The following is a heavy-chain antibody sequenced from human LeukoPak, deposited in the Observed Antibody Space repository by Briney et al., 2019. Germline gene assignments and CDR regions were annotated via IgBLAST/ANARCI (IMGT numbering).Heavy chain of an antibody. V-gene: IGHV1-2*02. Sequence: ASVTVSCKASGYTFTGYYMHWVRQAPGQGREWMGWINPNSGGTNYAQKFQGRVTMTRDTSISTAYMELSRLRSDDTAVYYCARAPIVVVPAAMIPPYYFDYWGQGTLVTVSS. CDR2: INPNSGGT. CDR1: GYTFTGYY. D-gene: IGHD2-2*01. J-gene: IGHJ4*02. CDR3: ARAPIVVVPAAMIPPYYFDY.